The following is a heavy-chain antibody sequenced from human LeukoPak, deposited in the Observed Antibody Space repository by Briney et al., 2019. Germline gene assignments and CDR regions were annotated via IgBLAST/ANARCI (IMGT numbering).Heavy chain of an antibody. J-gene: IGHJ4*02. D-gene: IGHD6-13*01. CDR2: ISSSSNYM. Sequence: GGSLRLSCAASGFTFSRNAMNWVRQAPGKGLEWVSFISSSSNYMSYADSVKGRFTISRDNAKNSLNLQMNSLRAEDTAVYYCARPLDSSNNYFDYWGQGTLVTVSA. CDR1: GFTFSRNA. CDR3: ARPLDSSNNYFDY. V-gene: IGHV3-21*01.